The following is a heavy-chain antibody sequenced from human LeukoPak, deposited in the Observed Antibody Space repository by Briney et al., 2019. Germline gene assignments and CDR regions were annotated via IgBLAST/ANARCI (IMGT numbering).Heavy chain of an antibody. CDR1: GDSFSSGY. Sequence: PSETLSLTCTVSGDSFSSGYWSWIRQPPGKGLEWIGYTSYSDSTRYSPSLKSRVTMSIDTSMNQFSLKVTSVTAADTAVYYCARDEQYQLMILDFWGQGTLITVSS. J-gene: IGHJ4*02. CDR2: TSYSDST. V-gene: IGHV4-59*01. CDR3: ARDEQYQLMILDF. D-gene: IGHD3-16*01.